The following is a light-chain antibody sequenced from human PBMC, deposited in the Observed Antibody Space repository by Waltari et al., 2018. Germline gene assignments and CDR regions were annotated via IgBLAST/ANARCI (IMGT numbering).Light chain of an antibody. J-gene: IGLJ3*02. CDR1: SGSLSTTSY. V-gene: IGLV8-61*01. Sequence: QTVVTQEPSLSVSPGGTVTLTCALSSGSLSTTSYATWYQQTPGQAPLTPVYKANARSSGVPDRFPGSIRGNTAALTITGAQADDESDYYCALYMGSGIWVFGGGTRLTVL. CDR2: KAN. CDR3: ALYMGSGIWV.